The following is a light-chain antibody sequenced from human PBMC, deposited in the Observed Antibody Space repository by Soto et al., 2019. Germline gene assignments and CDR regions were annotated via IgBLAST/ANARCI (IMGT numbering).Light chain of an antibody. J-gene: IGLJ1*01. V-gene: IGLV1-44*01. CDR1: TSNIGSNT. Sequence: QSVLTQAPSASGTPGQRVTISCSGSTSNIGSNTVNWYQQLPGTAPKLLIYRNNERPSGVPDRFSGSKSGTSASLAIGGLQSEDEADYYCAAWDHSLNGYVFGTGSKVTVL. CDR3: AAWDHSLNGYV. CDR2: RNN.